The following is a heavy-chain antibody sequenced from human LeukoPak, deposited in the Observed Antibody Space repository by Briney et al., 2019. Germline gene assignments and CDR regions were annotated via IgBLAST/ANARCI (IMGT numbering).Heavy chain of an antibody. CDR3: AKASHYDVLTGRFTARLYYFDY. J-gene: IGHJ4*02. CDR2: ISGSGGSA. D-gene: IGHD3-9*01. Sequence: PGVSLRLSCAASGFTFSSYAMTWVRQAPGKGLEWVSTISGSGGSAYYADSAKGRFTISRDNSKNTLYLQMNNLRAEDTAIFYCAKASHYDVLTGRFTARLYYFDYWGQGTLVTVSS. V-gene: IGHV3-23*01. CDR1: GFTFSSYA.